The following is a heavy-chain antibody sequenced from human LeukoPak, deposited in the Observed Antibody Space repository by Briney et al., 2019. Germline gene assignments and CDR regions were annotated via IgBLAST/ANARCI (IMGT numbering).Heavy chain of an antibody. CDR1: GFTVSTNY. CDR3: ARAVVGVAGFFDC. J-gene: IGHJ4*02. CDR2: IYSGGPT. V-gene: IGHV3-53*01. D-gene: IGHD6-13*01. Sequence: PGGSLRLSCAASGFTVSTNYMSWVRQAPGKGLEWVSVIYSGGPTYYADSVKGRFTISRDNSKNTLYLQMNSLRAEDTAVYYCARAVVGVAGFFDCWGQGTLVTVSS.